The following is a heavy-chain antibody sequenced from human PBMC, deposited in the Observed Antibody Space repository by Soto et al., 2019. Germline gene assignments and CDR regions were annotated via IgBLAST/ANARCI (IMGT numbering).Heavy chain of an antibody. J-gene: IGHJ6*02. CDR2: INSDGSST. CDR1: GFTFSIYW. Sequence: GGSLRLSCAASGFTFSIYWMHWVRQAPGKGLVWVSRINSDGSSTSYADSVKGRFTISRDNAKNTLYLQMNSLRAEDTAVYYCARVAYSSGWYTKNYYYYYGMDVWGQGTTVTVSS. V-gene: IGHV3-74*01. CDR3: ARVAYSSGWYTKNYYYYYGMDV. D-gene: IGHD6-19*01.